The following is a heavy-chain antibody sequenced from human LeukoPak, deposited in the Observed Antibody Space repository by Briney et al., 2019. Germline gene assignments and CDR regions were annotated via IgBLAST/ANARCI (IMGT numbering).Heavy chain of an antibody. D-gene: IGHD2-21*02. CDR3: TCGGTAFDY. J-gene: IGHJ4*02. V-gene: IGHV1-2*02. CDR2: INPNSGGT. CDR1: VYTFTAYY. Sequence: ASVNVSCKASVYTFTAYYMHWVRQAPGQGLEWMGWINPNSGGTNYAQKFQGRVTMTRDTSISTAYMELSRLRSDDTAVYYCTCGGTAFDYWGQGTLVTVSS.